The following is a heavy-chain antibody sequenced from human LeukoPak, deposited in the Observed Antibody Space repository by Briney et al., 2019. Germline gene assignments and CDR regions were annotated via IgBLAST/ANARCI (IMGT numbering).Heavy chain of an antibody. J-gene: IGHJ4*02. D-gene: IGHD3-16*01. CDR2: VYHSGCT. Sequence: PSESLSLTCAVYGGSFSGYYWSWIRQPPGKGLEWIGEVYHSGCTNYNPSLKGRVTISVDKSKNQFSLKLTSVTAADTAVYYCARVRNYDRWGQGTLVTVSS. CDR3: ARVRNYDR. V-gene: IGHV4-34*01. CDR1: GGSFSGYY.